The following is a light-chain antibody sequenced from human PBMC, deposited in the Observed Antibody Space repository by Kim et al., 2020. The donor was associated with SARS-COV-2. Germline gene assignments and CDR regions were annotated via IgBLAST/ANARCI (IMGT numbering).Light chain of an antibody. V-gene: IGLV3-21*04. J-gene: IGLJ3*02. CDR3: QAWDSSSEHWV. CDR1: NIERKD. Sequence: SYELTQPPSVSVAPGKTASITCGGNNIERKDVHWFQQKPGQAPGVVIFYDSERPSGIPERFSGSTSGNTATLTISWVEAGDEADYYCQAWDSSSEHWVFG. CDR2: YDS.